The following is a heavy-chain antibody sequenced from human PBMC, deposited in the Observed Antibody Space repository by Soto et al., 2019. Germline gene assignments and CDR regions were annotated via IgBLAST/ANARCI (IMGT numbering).Heavy chain of an antibody. V-gene: IGHV1-69*13. CDR2: IIPSFGTA. CDR3: ARDWVVATTRSWFDP. J-gene: IGHJ5*02. D-gene: IGHD5-12*01. CDR1: GVTFSSYA. Sequence: ASVKVSCKASGVTFSSYAISWVRQAPGQGLEWMGGIIPSFGTANYAQKFQGRVTITADESTSTAYMELSSLRSEDTAVYYCARDWVVATTRSWFDPWGQGTLVTVYS.